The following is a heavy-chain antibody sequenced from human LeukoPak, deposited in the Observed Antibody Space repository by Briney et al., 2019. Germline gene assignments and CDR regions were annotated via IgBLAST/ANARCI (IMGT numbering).Heavy chain of an antibody. CDR3: ARHRGGWDAFDI. Sequence: SETLSLTCTVSGGSIFIGSYYWGWIRQPPGKGLEWIGSVDYSGGTYYSPSLKSRVTVSVDTSKNQFSLKLSSVTAADTAVYYCARHRGGWDAFDIWGQGTVVPVSS. J-gene: IGHJ3*02. CDR2: VDYSGGT. V-gene: IGHV4-39*01. CDR1: GGSIFIGSYY.